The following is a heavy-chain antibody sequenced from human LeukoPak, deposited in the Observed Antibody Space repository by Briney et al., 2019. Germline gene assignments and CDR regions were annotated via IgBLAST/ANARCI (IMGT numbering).Heavy chain of an antibody. CDR1: GGSISSSY. V-gene: IGHV4-59*01. D-gene: IGHD2-21*01. CDR3: VRWQYCGGNCYFSAFDI. J-gene: IGHJ3*02. CDR2: IHHSGNT. Sequence: SETLSLTCTVSGGSISSSYWSWIRQSPGKGLEWVGYIHHSGNTNSNPPLKSRVTISVDTPKNQFSLKLSSVTAADTAVYYCVRWQYCGGNCYFSAFDIWGQGTMVTVSS.